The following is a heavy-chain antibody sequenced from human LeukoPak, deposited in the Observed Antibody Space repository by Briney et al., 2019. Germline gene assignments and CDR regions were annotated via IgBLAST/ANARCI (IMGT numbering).Heavy chain of an antibody. J-gene: IGHJ6*03. D-gene: IGHD7-27*01. CDR2: TYYSGST. V-gene: IGHV4-39*07. Sequence: SETLSLTCAVSGGSIRSTSYYWGWIRQPPGKGLEWIGGTYYSGSTYYNPSLKSRVTISLDTSKNEFSLKLSSVTAADTAVYYCARVTGQFYFYYYMDVWGKGTTVTVSS. CDR3: ARVTGQFYFYYYMDV. CDR1: GGSIRSTSYY.